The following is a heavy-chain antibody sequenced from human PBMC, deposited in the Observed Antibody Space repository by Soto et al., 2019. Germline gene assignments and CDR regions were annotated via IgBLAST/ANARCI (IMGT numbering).Heavy chain of an antibody. Sequence: QVQLVQSEAEVKKPGASVKVSCKASGYTFIGYYIHWVRQAPGQGVEWMGRINPRSGDTTYAQKFQGRHTMTRDTSITTAYMELSSLKSDDTAVYYGGRDGVGGTPLGWFDLWGQGSLVIVSS. D-gene: IGHD1-1*01. CDR1: GYTFIGYY. J-gene: IGHJ5*02. CDR3: GRDGVGGTPLGWFDL. V-gene: IGHV1-2*06. CDR2: INPRSGDT.